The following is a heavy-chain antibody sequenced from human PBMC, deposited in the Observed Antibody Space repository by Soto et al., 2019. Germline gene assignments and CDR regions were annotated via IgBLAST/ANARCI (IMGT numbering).Heavy chain of an antibody. CDR1: GGTFSSYA. V-gene: IGHV1-69*01. J-gene: IGHJ3*02. Sequence: QVQLVQSGAEVKKPGSSVKVSCKASGGTFSSYAISWVRQAPGQGLEWMGGIIPIFGTANYAQKFQGRVTITADETTTTAYMELSSLRYEDTVVYYCARADLYYEILAGYPDAFDIWGQGTMVTVSS. D-gene: IGHD3-9*01. CDR2: IIPIFGTA. CDR3: ARADLYYEILAGYPDAFDI.